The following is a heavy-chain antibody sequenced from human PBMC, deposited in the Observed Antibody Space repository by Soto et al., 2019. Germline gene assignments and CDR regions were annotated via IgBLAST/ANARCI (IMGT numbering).Heavy chain of an antibody. CDR1: KDSVSSNCPA. CDR2: TYSCSKWYN. V-gene: IGHV6-1*01. Sequence: SQNLPIICYINKDSVSSNCPACNWIRQSSSRGLEWLGRTYSCSKWYNDYAVSVKSRITINPDTSKNQFSLQLNSVTPEDTAVYYCARDRLGRFGELFPDAFDIWGQGTMVTVSS. D-gene: IGHD3-10*01. J-gene: IGHJ3*02. CDR3: ARDRLGRFGELFPDAFDI.